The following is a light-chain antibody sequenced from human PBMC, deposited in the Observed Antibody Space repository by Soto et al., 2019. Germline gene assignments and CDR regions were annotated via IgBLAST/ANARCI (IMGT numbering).Light chain of an antibody. Sequence: DIEMTQSPSSLSASVGDRVTITCRASQSISSYLNWYQQKPGKAPKLLIYAASSLQSGVPSRFSGSGSGTDFTLTISSLQPEDFATYYCQQGYSTPGTFGQGTLLAVK. V-gene: IGKV1-39*01. CDR3: QQGYSTPGT. CDR2: AAS. CDR1: QSISSY. J-gene: IGKJ5*01.